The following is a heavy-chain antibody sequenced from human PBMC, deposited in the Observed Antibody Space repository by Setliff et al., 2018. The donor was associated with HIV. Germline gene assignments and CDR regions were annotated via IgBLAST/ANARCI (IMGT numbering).Heavy chain of an antibody. D-gene: IGHD1-26*01. CDR2: INNDGSSA. CDR1: GFTLSNFW. J-gene: IGHJ3*02. Sequence: PGGSLRLSCAVSGFTLSNFWMHWVRQAPGKGLVWVSRINNDGSSATYADSVQGRFTISSDNAKNTLYLQMISLRADDTAVYYCARDRPRGGGSLDAFDIWGQGTMVTVSS. V-gene: IGHV3-74*01. CDR3: ARDRPRGGGSLDAFDI.